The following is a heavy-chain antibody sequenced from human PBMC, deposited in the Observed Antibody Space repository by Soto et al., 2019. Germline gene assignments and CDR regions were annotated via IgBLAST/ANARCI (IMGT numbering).Heavy chain of an antibody. CDR2: INPNGGT. CDR3: ARSLTTLTTLLDY. CDR1: GYTLTDNY. V-gene: IGHV1-2*02. D-gene: IGHD4-17*01. Sequence: QVQLVQSGAEVKRPGASVKVSCKASGYTLTDNYMHWVRDAPGQGLEWMGWINPNGGTKYAQKFQGRVTMTRDTSISTAYIELSRLRSDDTAVYYCARSLTTLTTLLDYWGQGTLVTVSS. J-gene: IGHJ4*02.